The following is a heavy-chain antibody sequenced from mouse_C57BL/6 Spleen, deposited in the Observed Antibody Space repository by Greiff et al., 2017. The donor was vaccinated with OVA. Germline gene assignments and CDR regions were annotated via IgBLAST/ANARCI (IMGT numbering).Heavy chain of an antibody. CDR2: ISDGGSYT. J-gene: IGHJ4*01. D-gene: IGHD2-1*01. CDR1: GFTFSSYA. V-gene: IGHV5-4*01. Sequence: EVKLMESGGGLVKPGGSLKLSCAASGFTFSSYAMSWVRQTPEKRLEWVATISDGGSYTYYPDNVKGRFTISRDNAKNNLYLQMSHLKSEDTAMYYCARDGYGNYVWYYAMDYWGQGTSVTVSS. CDR3: ARDGYGNYVWYYAMDY.